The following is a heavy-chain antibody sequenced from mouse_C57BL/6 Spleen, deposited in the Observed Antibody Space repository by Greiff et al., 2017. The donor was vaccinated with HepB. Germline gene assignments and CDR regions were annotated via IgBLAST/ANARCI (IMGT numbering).Heavy chain of an antibody. D-gene: IGHD3-2*02. CDR3: ARGGSSGLAWFAY. CDR2: ISYDGSN. V-gene: IGHV3-6*01. CDR1: GYSITSGYY. Sequence: VQLKESGPGLVKPSQSLSLTCSVTGYSITSGYYWNWIRQFPGNKLEWMGYISYDGSNNYNPSLKNRISITRDTSKNQFFLKLNSVTTEDTATYYCARGGSSGLAWFAYWGQGTLVTVSA. J-gene: IGHJ3*01.